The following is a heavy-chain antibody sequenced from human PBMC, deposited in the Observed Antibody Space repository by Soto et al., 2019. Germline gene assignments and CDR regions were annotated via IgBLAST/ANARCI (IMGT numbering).Heavy chain of an antibody. CDR3: ARIAYSSASS. D-gene: IGHD6-19*01. CDR1: VFSLSNARMG. Sequence: SGPTLVNPTATLTLPCTVSVFSLSNARMGVSWIRQPPGKALEWLAHIFSNDEKSYSTSLKSRLTISKDTSKSQVVLTMTNMDTVDTATYYCARIAYSSASSWGQGTLVTVSS. V-gene: IGHV2-26*01. J-gene: IGHJ4*02. CDR2: IFSNDEK.